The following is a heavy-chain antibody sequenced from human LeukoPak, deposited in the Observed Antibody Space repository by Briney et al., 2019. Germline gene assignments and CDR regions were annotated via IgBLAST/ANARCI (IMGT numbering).Heavy chain of an antibody. CDR3: ARQFGTSWNEGYFDY. J-gene: IGHJ4*02. CDR2: INHSGST. V-gene: IGHV4-34*01. Sequence: SETLSLTCAVYGGSFSGYYWSWIRQPPGKGLEWIGEINHSGSTNYNPSLKSRVTISVDTSKNQFSLKLSSVTAADTAVYYCARQFGTSWNEGYFDYWGQGILVTVSS. D-gene: IGHD1-1*01. CDR1: GGSFSGYY.